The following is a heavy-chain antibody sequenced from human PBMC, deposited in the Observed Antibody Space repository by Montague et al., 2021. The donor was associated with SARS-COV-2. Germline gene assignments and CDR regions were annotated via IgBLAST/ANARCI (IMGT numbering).Heavy chain of an antibody. D-gene: IGHD6-19*01. CDR3: ARDIAVAGLFDY. V-gene: IGHV4-4*08. CDR2: ISISGST. J-gene: IGHJ4*02. Sequence: SETLSLTCTVSGGSISSYYWSWIQQPPGKGLEWIGRISISGSTNYNPSLKSRVTISVDTSKNQFSLKLSSVTAADTAVYYCARDIAVAGLFDYWGQGTLVTVSS. CDR1: GGSISSYY.